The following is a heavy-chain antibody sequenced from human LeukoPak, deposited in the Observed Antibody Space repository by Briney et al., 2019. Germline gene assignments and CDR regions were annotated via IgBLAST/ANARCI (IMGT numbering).Heavy chain of an antibody. CDR3: ARDGSYGSGSLDY. V-gene: IGHV4-59*01. CDR1: GGSISSYY. J-gene: IGHJ4*02. D-gene: IGHD3-10*01. Sequence: SETLSLTCTVYGGSISSYYWSWIRQPPGKGLEWIGYIYYSGSTNYNPSLKSRVTRSGDTSKNQFSLKLSSVTAADTAVYYCARDGSYGSGSLDYWGQGTLVTVSS. CDR2: IYYSGST.